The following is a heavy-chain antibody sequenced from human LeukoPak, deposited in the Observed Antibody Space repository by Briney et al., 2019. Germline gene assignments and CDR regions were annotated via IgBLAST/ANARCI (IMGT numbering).Heavy chain of an antibody. J-gene: IGHJ4*02. CDR1: GFTFSNYW. D-gene: IGHD6-13*01. V-gene: IGHV3-7*01. Sequence: GGSLRLSCAASGFTFSNYWMSWVRQAPGKGLEWVANINQDGSVIYYVDSLKGRFTISRDNAKNLLYLHMNGLRADDTAVYYCARIGYSSSCTDYWGQGTLVTVSA. CDR2: INQDGSVI. CDR3: ARIGYSSSCTDY.